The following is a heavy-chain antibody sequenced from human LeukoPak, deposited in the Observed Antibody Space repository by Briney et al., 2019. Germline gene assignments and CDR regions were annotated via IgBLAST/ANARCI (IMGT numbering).Heavy chain of an antibody. CDR2: ISYDGSNK. J-gene: IGHJ4*02. CDR3: AKGSYYDSSGSFYFDY. V-gene: IGHV3-30-3*01. CDR1: GFTFSSYA. Sequence: QPGGSLRLSCAASGFTFSSYAMHWVRQAPGKGLEWVAVISYDGSNKYYADSVKGRFTISRDNSKNTLYLQMNSLRAEDTAVYYCAKGSYYDSSGSFYFDYWGQGTLVTVSS. D-gene: IGHD3-22*01.